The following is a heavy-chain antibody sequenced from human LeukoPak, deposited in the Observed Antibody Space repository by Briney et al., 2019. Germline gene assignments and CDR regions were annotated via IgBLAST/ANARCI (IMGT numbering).Heavy chain of an antibody. CDR3: ARDWPGISLHFDL. J-gene: IGHJ2*01. Sequence: GASVKVSCKASGYTFTGYYMHWVRQAPGQGLEWMGWINPNSVGTNYAQKFQGRVAMTRDTSLSTAYMDLSRLTSDDTAVYYCARDWPGISLHFDLWGRGTLITVSS. CDR1: GYTFTGYY. V-gene: IGHV1-2*02. D-gene: IGHD2-15*01. CDR2: INPNSVGT.